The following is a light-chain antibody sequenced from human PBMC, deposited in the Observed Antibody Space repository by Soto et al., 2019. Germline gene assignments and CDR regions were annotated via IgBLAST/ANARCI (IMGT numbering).Light chain of an antibody. Sequence: EIVLTQSPGTLSLSPGERATLYCRASQSINNYLAWYQQKPGQAPRLLIYDASNRATGIPARFSGSGSGTDFTLTISSLEPEDSAVYYCQQYNDWPLTFGGGTKVDIK. CDR2: DAS. J-gene: IGKJ4*01. CDR1: QSINNY. V-gene: IGKV3-11*01. CDR3: QQYNDWPLT.